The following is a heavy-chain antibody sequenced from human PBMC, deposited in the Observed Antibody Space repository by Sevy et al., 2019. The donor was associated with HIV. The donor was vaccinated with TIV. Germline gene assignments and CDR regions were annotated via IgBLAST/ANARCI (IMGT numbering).Heavy chain of an antibody. D-gene: IGHD3-22*01. Sequence: GGSLRLSCAASGFTFSSYAMSWVRQAPGKGLEWVSAISGSGGSTYYADSVKGRFTISGDNSKNTLYLQMNSLRAEDTAVYYCAKDVDPDYYDSSGYPDYWGQGTLVTVSS. J-gene: IGHJ4*02. CDR1: GFTFSSYA. V-gene: IGHV3-23*01. CDR2: ISGSGGST. CDR3: AKDVDPDYYDSSGYPDY.